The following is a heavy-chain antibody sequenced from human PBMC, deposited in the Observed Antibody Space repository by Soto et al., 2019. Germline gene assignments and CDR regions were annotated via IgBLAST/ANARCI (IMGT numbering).Heavy chain of an antibody. J-gene: IGHJ4*02. D-gene: IGHD4-17*01. CDR3: ARDSALTTVTLGDELDY. V-gene: IGHV1-46*01. Sequence: ASVKVSCEASGYTFTSYYMHWVRQAPGQGLEWMGIINPSGGSTSYAQKFQGRVTMTRDTSTSTVYMELSSLRSEDTAVYYCARDSALTTVTLGDELDYWGQGTLVTVSS. CDR1: GYTFTSYY. CDR2: INPSGGST.